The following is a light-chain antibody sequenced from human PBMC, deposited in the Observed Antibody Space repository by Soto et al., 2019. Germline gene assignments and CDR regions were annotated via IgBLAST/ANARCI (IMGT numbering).Light chain of an antibody. CDR3: QQYDSSPPLT. CDR1: QSIRSSY. V-gene: IGKV3-20*01. CDR2: GAS. J-gene: IGKJ4*01. Sequence: EIVLTQSPGTLSLSPGERAILSCRASQSIRSSYLAWYQQKPGQAPRLLIYGASSRGTGITDRFSGSGSGTELTLPISRLEHEDVAVYYCQQYDSSPPLTFGGGTKVEIK.